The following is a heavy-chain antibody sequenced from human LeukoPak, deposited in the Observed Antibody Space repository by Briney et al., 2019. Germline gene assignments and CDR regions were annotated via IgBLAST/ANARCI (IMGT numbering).Heavy chain of an antibody. J-gene: IGHJ1*01. CDR1: GGSISSYY. D-gene: IGHD3-22*01. CDR2: IYYSGNT. CDR3: ARGETYYYDSSGSEYFQH. V-gene: IGHV4-59*01. Sequence: PSETLSLTCTVSGGSISSYYWSWIRQPPGKGLEWIGYIYYSGNTNYNPSLKSRVPISVDTSKKQFSLKLTSVTAADTAVYYCARGETYYYDSSGSEYFQHWGQGTLVTVSS.